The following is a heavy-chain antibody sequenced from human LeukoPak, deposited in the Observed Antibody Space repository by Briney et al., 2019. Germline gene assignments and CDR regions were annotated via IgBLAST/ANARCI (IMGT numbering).Heavy chain of an antibody. V-gene: IGHV4-61*02. CDR3: TRDRVSSGWYGLQDY. D-gene: IGHD6-19*01. J-gene: IGHJ4*02. CDR1: GGSITTGSFY. CDR2: IYSSGST. Sequence: PSETLSLTCTVSGGSITTGSFYWTWIRQPAGEALEWIVRIYSSGSTNYNPSLKSRVTISVDTSKNQFSLNLSSVTAADTAVYYCTRDRVSSGWYGLQDYWGQGILVTVSS.